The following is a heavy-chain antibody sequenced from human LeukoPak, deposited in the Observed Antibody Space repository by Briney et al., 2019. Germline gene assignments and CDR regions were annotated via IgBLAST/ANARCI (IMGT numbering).Heavy chain of an antibody. CDR2: ISGNGGST. Sequence: LGGSLRLSCAASGFTFSSYAMSWVRQAPGKGLEWVSAISGNGGSTYYADSVKGRFTISRDNSKNTLYLQMNSLRAEDTAVYHCAKVGYSSSWGGYYFHHWGQGTLVTVSS. CDR1: GFTFSSYA. CDR3: AKVGYSSSWGGYYFHH. D-gene: IGHD6-13*01. V-gene: IGHV3-23*01. J-gene: IGHJ4*02.